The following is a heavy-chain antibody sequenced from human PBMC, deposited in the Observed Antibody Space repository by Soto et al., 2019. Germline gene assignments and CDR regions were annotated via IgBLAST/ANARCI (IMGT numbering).Heavy chain of an antibody. D-gene: IGHD6-6*01. J-gene: IGHJ4*01. V-gene: IGHV4-34*01. Sequence: QVQLQQWGAGLLKPSETLSLTCAVYGGSFSGYYWSWIRQPPGKGLEWIGEINHSGSTNYNPSLKSRVTISVDTSKNQFSLKLSSVTAADTAVYYCARADSSSSSVYWGHGTLVTVSS. CDR3: ARADSSSSSVY. CDR1: GGSFSGYY. CDR2: INHSGST.